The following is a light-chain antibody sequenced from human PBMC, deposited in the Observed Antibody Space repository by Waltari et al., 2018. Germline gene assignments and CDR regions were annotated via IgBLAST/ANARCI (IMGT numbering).Light chain of an antibody. J-gene: IGLJ2*01. Sequence: SYELTQPPSVSLSPGQTARITCPGDALPKKYVHGYQQKSGQAPVLVIYEDTERPSGIPERFSGSSSGTMATLTISGAQVEDEADYYCYSGDDSGNQEVFGGGTKLTVL. V-gene: IGLV3-10*01. CDR2: EDT. CDR3: YSGDDSGNQEV. CDR1: ALPKKY.